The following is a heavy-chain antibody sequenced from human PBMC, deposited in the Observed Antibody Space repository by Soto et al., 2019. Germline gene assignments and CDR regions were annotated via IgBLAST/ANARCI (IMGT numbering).Heavy chain of an antibody. CDR3: ARDRRVQLERRRSTESPAEV. CDR1: GYTFTGYY. J-gene: IGHJ6*02. CDR2: INPNSGGT. D-gene: IGHD1-1*01. V-gene: IGHV1-2*02. Sequence: QVQLVQSGAEVKKPGASVKVSCKASGYTFTGYYMDWVRQAPGQGLEWMGWINPNSGGTNYAQKFQGRVTMTRDTSISTAYMELSRLRSDDTAVYYCARDRRVQLERRRSTESPAEVWGQGTTVTVSS.